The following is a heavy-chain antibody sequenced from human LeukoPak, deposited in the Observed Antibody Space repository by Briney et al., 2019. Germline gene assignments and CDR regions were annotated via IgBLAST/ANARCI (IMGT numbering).Heavy chain of an antibody. V-gene: IGHV3-74*01. Sequence: GGSLRLSCAASGFTFSSYRMHWVRQAPGKGLVWVSRIISGGSSTSYADSVKGRFTISRDNAKNTLYLQMNSLRAEDTAVYYCARNSGGYCSGGSCAYYYYYIDVWGKGTTVTVS. J-gene: IGHJ6*03. CDR2: IISGGSST. CDR3: ARNSGGYCSGGSCAYYYYYIDV. CDR1: GFTFSSYR. D-gene: IGHD2-15*01.